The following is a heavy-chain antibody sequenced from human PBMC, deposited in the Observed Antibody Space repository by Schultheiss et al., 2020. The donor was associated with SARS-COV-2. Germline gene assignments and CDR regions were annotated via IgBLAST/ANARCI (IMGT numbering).Heavy chain of an antibody. J-gene: IGHJ4*02. V-gene: IGHV4-28*03. Sequence: SETLSLTCAVTGYSFTSGFFWGWIRQPPGKGLEWIGYIYYSGSTYYNPSLKSRVTMLLDTSKNQFSLKLNSVTAADTAVYYCVRDQGDADNYCPYDCWGQGTLVTVSS. CDR1: GYSFTSGFF. D-gene: IGHD5-24*01. CDR3: VRDQGDADNYCPYDC. CDR2: IYYSGST.